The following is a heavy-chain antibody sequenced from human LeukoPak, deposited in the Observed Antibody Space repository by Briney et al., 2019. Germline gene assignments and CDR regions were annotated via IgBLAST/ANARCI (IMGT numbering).Heavy chain of an antibody. CDR1: GGTFSCYA. D-gene: IGHD4-17*01. J-gene: IGHJ4*02. Sequence: GASVKVSCKASGGTFSCYAISWVRQAPGQGLEWMGGIIPIFGTANYAQKFQGSVTITADESTSTAYMELSSLRSEDTAVYYCARTDYGDYLNYWGQGTLVTVSS. V-gene: IGHV1-69*13. CDR3: ARTDYGDYLNY. CDR2: IIPIFGTA.